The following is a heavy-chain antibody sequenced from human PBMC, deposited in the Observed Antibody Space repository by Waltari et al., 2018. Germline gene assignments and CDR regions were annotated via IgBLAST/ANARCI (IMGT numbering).Heavy chain of an antibody. CDR2: IRSKAYGGTT. J-gene: IGHJ3*02. V-gene: IGHV3-49*03. D-gene: IGHD5-18*01. CDR3: TRDDTAMVTGAFDI. Sequence: EVQLVESGGGLVQPGRSLRLSCTASGFTFGDYAMSWFRQAPGKGLEWVGFIRSKAYGGTTEYAASVKGRFTISRDDSKSIAYLQMNSLKTEDTAVYYCTRDDTAMVTGAFDIWGQGTMVTVSS. CDR1: GFTFGDYA.